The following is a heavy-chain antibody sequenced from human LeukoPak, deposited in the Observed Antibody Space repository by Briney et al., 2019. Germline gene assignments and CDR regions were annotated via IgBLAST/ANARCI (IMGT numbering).Heavy chain of an antibody. J-gene: IGHJ4*02. D-gene: IGHD2-2*01. CDR2: INPNSGGT. Sequence: ASVKVSCKASGGTFSSYAISWVRQAPGQGLEWMGWINPNSGGTNYAQKFQGRVTMTRDTSISTAYMELSRLRSDDTAVYYCARVGVPAAPTTSFDYWGQGTLVTVSS. CDR1: GGTFSSYA. V-gene: IGHV1-2*02. CDR3: ARVGVPAAPTTSFDY.